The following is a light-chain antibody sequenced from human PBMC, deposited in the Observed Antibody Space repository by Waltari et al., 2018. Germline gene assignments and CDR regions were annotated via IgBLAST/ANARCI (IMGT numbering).Light chain of an antibody. Sequence: EIVLTQSPGTLSLSPGERATLSCRASQSVGRTLTWYQQKPGQAPRLLIYGASSRATDIPDRFSGSGSGTDFSLTISRLEPEDFPVYYCQHYVRLPVTFGQGTKVEIK. CDR1: QSVGRT. V-gene: IGKV3-20*01. CDR2: GAS. J-gene: IGKJ1*01. CDR3: QHYVRLPVT.